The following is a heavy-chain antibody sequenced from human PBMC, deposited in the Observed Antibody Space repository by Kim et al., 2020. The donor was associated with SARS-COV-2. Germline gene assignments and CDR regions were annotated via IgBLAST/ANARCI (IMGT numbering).Heavy chain of an antibody. J-gene: IGHJ4*02. CDR1: GYSFTNYW. D-gene: IGHD1-20*01. CDR3: ARRGVTGTIYFFDY. V-gene: IGHV5-51*01. CDR2: IWPGDSDT. Sequence: GESLKISCEGSGYSFTNYWIGWVRQMPGKGLEWMGIIWPGDSDTRYSPSFQGQVTISVDKSISTAYLQWSSLKASDTAMYFCARRGVTGTIYFFDYWGQGTLVTVSS.